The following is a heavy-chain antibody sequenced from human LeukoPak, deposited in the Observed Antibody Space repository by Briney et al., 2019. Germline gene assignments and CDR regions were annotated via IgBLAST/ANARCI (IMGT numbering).Heavy chain of an antibody. J-gene: IGHJ1*01. D-gene: IGHD3-22*01. CDR3: ARGRNYYDSSGYYYFQH. CDR1: GGSFSGYY. V-gene: IGHV4-34*01. CDR2: INHSGST. Sequence: PSETLSLTCAVYGGSFSGYYWSWTRQPPGKGLEWIGEINHSGSTNYNPSLKSRVTISVDTSKNQFSLKLSSVTAADTAVYYCARGRNYYDSSGYYYFQHWGQGTLVTVSS.